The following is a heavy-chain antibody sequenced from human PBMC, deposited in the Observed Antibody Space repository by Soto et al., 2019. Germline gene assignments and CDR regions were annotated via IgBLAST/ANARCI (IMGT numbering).Heavy chain of an antibody. CDR3: ARLTGSSSGWYGGGWFDP. D-gene: IGHD6-19*01. CDR2: IFSNDEK. J-gene: IGHJ5*02. V-gene: IGHV2-26*01. CDR1: GFSLSNARMG. Sequence: QVTLKESGPVLGKPTETHTLTCTVSGFSLSNARMGVSWIRQPPGKALEWLAHIFSNDEKSYSTSLKSRLTTSTDTSKSQVVLTMTNMDPVDTATYYCARLTGSSSGWYGGGWFDPWGQGTLVTVSS.